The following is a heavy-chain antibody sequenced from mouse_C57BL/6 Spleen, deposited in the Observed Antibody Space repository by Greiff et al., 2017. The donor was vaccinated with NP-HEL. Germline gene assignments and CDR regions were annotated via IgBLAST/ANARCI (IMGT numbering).Heavy chain of an antibody. CDR3: TRGNYGRSYSYWYFDV. CDR2: IDPETGGT. CDR1: GYTFTDYE. J-gene: IGHJ1*03. D-gene: IGHD1-1*01. V-gene: IGHV1-15*01. Sequence: QVQLQQSGAELVRPGASVTLSCKASGYTFTDYEMHWVKQTPVHGLEWIGAIDPETGGTAYNQKFKGKAILTADKSSSTAYMELRSLTSEDSAVYYCTRGNYGRSYSYWYFDVWGTGTTVTVSS.